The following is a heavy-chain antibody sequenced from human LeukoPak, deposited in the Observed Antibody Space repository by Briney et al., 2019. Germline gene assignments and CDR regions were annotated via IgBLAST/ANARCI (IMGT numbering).Heavy chain of an antibody. D-gene: IGHD4/OR15-4a*01. V-gene: IGHV3-23*01. CDR1: GFTFSSYA. CDR3: AKAGLVRGGALDS. CDR2: ITGSGDGT. Sequence: GGSLRLSCAASGFTFSSYAMTWVRQAPGKGLEWVSSITGSGDGTSAADSVKGRFSISRDNSKNTLYLQMNSLRVEDTAVYYCAKAGLVRGGALDSWGQGTLVTVSS. J-gene: IGHJ4*02.